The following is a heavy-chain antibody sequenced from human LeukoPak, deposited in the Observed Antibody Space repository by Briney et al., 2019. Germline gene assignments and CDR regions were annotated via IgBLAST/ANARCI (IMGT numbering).Heavy chain of an antibody. J-gene: IGHJ3*02. CDR3: ARGVYGSNPAGRHAFDI. CDR1: GGSFSGYY. CDR2: INHSGST. D-gene: IGHD4-23*01. Sequence: SSETLSLTCAVYGGSFSGYYWSWIRQPPGKGLEWIGEINHSGSTNHNPSLKSRVTISVDTSKNQFSLKLSSVTAADTAVYYCARGVYGSNPAGRHAFDIWGQGTMVTVSS. V-gene: IGHV4-34*01.